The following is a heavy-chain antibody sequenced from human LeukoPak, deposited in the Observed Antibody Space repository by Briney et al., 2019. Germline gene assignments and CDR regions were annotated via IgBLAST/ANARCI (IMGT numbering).Heavy chain of an antibody. CDR1: GYSINSAFY. J-gene: IGHJ4*02. V-gene: IGHV4-38-2*02. CDR3: VRGGVGGWGEGYFDY. CDR2: VFHRGTT. Sequence: SETLSLTCTVSGYSINSAFYWGWIRVPPGKGLEWIGSVFHRGTTYYNSSLKSRVNISIDTSKNQFSLKLNSLTAEDTAMYYCVRGGVGGWGEGYFDYWGQGTLVTVSS. D-gene: IGHD6-19*01.